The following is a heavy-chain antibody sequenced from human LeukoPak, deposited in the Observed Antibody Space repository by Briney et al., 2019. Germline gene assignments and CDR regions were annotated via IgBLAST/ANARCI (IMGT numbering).Heavy chain of an antibody. CDR3: AREVPLDYGALDV. D-gene: IGHD4-17*01. J-gene: IGHJ6*02. Sequence: PGGSLRLSCAASGFTVSSNYMSWVRQAPGKGLEWVSVIYSGGSTYYADSVKGRFTISRDNSKNTLYLQMNGLRAEDTAVYYCAREVPLDYGALDVWGQGTTVTVSS. CDR1: GFTVSSNY. CDR2: IYSGGST. V-gene: IGHV3-53*01.